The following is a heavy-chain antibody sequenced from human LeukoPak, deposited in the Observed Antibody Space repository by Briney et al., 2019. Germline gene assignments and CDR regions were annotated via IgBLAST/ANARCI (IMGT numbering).Heavy chain of an antibody. J-gene: IGHJ4*02. V-gene: IGHV4-39*01. CDR2: IYYSGST. CDR3: ARYRYGGNRRGVYYFDY. Sequence: SETLSLTCTVSGGSISSSSYYWGWIRQPPGKGLEWIESIYYSGSTYYNPSLKSRVTISVDTSKNQFSLKLSSVTAADTAVYYCARYRYGGNRRGVYYFDYWGQGTLVTVSS. CDR1: GGSISSSSYY. D-gene: IGHD4-23*01.